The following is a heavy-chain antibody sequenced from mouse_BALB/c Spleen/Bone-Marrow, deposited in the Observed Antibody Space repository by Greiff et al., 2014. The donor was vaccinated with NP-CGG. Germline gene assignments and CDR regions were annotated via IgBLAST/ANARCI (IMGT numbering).Heavy chain of an antibody. D-gene: IGHD2-2*01. CDR1: GFNIKDTY. CDR3: ARVNPWYFDV. J-gene: IGHJ1*01. V-gene: IGHV14-3*02. Sequence: VQLQQSGAELVKPGASAKLSCTASGFNIKDTYIHWVMQRPEQGLAWIGRIDPASGDTKFDPKFQGKATITADTSSNTAYLQVTSLTSEDTAVYYCARVNPWYFDVWGAGTTVTVSS. CDR2: IDPASGDT.